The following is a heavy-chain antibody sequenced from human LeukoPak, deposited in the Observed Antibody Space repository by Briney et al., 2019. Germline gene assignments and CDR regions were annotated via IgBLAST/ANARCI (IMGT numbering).Heavy chain of an antibody. CDR1: GGTFSSYA. V-gene: IGHV1-69*13. CDR3: AREIGSRGARLGY. J-gene: IGHJ4*02. CDR2: IIPIFGTA. D-gene: IGHD3-16*01. Sequence: SVKVSCKASGGTFSSYAISWVRQAPGQGLEWMGAIIPIFGTANYAQKFQGRVTITADESTSTAYMELSSLRSEDTAVYYCAREIGSRGARLGYWGQGTLVTVSS.